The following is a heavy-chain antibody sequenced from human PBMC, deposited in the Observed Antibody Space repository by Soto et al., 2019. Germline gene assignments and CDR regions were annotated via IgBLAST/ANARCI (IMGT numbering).Heavy chain of an antibody. D-gene: IGHD2-15*01. Sequence: ASVKVSCKASGYTFTGYYMHWVRQAPGQGLEWMGWINPNSGGTNYAQKFQGWVTMTRDTSISTAYMELSRLRSDDTAVYYCARDPPYCSGGSCYYFDYWGQGTLVTVSS. CDR1: GYTFTGYY. J-gene: IGHJ4*02. CDR3: ARDPPYCSGGSCYYFDY. CDR2: INPNSGGT. V-gene: IGHV1-2*04.